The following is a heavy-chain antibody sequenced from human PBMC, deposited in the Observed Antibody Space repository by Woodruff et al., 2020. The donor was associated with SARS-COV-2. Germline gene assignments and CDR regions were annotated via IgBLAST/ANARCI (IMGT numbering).Heavy chain of an antibody. Sequence: GKGLEWVGRISSKTDNYATVYAASVKGRFAISTDESRNTAFLQMNGLKTEDTAVYYCARGRSSSSWDYYYYYYMEVWGKGT. CDR2: ISSKTDNYAT. J-gene: IGHJ6*03. V-gene: IGHV3-73*01. CDR3: ARGRSSSSWDYYYYYYMEV. D-gene: IGHD6-13*01.